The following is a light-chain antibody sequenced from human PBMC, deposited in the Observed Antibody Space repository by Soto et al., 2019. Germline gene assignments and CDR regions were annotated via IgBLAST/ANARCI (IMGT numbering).Light chain of an antibody. CDR2: GAS. CDR1: QSVSSSY. Sequence: EIVLTQSPGTLSLSPGERATLSCRASQSVSSSYLAWYQEKPGQAPRLLIYGASSRATGIPDWFSGSGAGTDFSLTITRLESEDFAVYYCQQYGSSPPAYTFGQGTKLEIK. CDR3: QQYGSSPPAYT. V-gene: IGKV3-20*01. J-gene: IGKJ2*01.